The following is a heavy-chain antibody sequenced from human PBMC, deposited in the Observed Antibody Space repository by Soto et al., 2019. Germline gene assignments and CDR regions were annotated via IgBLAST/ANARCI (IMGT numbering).Heavy chain of an antibody. CDR2: INHSGST. CDR1: GGSFSGYY. Sequence: SETLSLTCAVYGGSFSGYYWSWIRQPPGKGLEWIGEINHSGSTNYNPSLKSRVTISVDTSKNQFSLKLSSVTAADTAVYYCARVGMSQQLRELDYWGQGTLVTVSS. D-gene: IGHD6-13*01. V-gene: IGHV4-34*01. J-gene: IGHJ4*02. CDR3: ARVGMSQQLRELDY.